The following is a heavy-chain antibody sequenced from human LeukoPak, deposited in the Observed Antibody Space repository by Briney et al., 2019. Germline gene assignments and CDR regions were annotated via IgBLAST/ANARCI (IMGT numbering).Heavy chain of an antibody. CDR2: IYSGGST. J-gene: IGHJ4*02. V-gene: IGHV3-53*01. Sequence: PGGSLRLSCAASGFTVSSNYMSWVRQAPGNGLEWVSIIYSGGSTYYADSVKGRFTISRDNSKNTLYLQMNSLSAEDTAVYFCSKDLGYSGNPPVCFHYWGQGTLVTVSS. D-gene: IGHD4-23*01. CDR1: GFTVSSNY. CDR3: SKDLGYSGNPPVCFHY.